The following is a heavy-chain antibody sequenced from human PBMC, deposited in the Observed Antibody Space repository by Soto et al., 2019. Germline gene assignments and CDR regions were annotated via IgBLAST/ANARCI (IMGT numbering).Heavy chain of an antibody. CDR3: AKDAGSTEYFFAS. J-gene: IGHJ4*02. CDR2: ISDSSGRT. CDR1: RFTFSNYA. V-gene: IGHV3-23*01. Sequence: EVQLLESGGGLVQPGGSLRLSCAASRFTFSNYAMNWVRQAPGKGLAWVSAISDSSGRTYYADSVKGRFTVSRDNSKNTLYLQMNSLRAEDTAVYYCAKDAGSTEYFFASWGQGTLVSVSS.